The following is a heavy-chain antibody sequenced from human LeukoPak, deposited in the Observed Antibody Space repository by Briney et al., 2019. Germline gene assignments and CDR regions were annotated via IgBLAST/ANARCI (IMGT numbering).Heavy chain of an antibody. V-gene: IGHV4-34*01. Sequence: PSKTLSLTCAVYGGSFSGYYWSWIRQPPGKGLEWIGEINHSGSTNYNPSLKSRVTISVDTSKNQFSLKLSSVTAADTAVYYCARGYGGKRRKWFDPWGQGTLVTVSS. CDR1: GGSFSGYY. D-gene: IGHD4-23*01. CDR2: INHSGST. J-gene: IGHJ5*02. CDR3: ARGYGGKRRKWFDP.